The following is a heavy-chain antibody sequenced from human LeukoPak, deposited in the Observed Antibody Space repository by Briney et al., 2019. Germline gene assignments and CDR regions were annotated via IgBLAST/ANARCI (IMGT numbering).Heavy chain of an antibody. Sequence: PSGTLSLTCAVSGGSISSSNWWSWIRQPPGKGLEWIGEIYHSGSTNYNPSLKSRVTISVDKSKNQFSLKLSSVTAADTAVYYCASTKLTRTGYAYWGQGTLVTVSS. CDR1: GGSISSSNW. J-gene: IGHJ4*02. V-gene: IGHV4-4*02. CDR3: ASTKLTRTGYAY. CDR2: IYHSGST. D-gene: IGHD3/OR15-3a*01.